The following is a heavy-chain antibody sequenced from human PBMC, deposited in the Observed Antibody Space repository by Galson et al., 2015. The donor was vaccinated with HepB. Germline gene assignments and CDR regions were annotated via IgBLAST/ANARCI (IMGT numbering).Heavy chain of an antibody. V-gene: IGHV1-69*10. J-gene: IGHJ3*02. CDR2: IIPIPDIP. D-gene: IGHD5-12*01. Sequence: SVKVSCKASGGTFTSHAISWVRQAPGQGLEWIGGIIPIPDIPMYAQKFQGRVTITADKSTSTAYMELSSLRFEDTAVYYCARDLGVARDYAFDIWGQGTMVTVSS. CDR3: ARDLGVARDYAFDI. CDR1: GGTFTSHA.